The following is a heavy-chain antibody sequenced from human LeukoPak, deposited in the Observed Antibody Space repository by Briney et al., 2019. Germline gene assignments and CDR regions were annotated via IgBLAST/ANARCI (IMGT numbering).Heavy chain of an antibody. D-gene: IGHD3-9*01. Sequence: ASVKVSCKVSGYTLTELSMHWVRQAPGEGLEWMGGFDPEDGETIYAQKFQGRVTMTEDTSTDTAYMELSSLRSEDTAVYYCATDLRTYDILTPTSSWGQGTLVTVSS. CDR2: FDPEDGET. CDR3: ATDLRTYDILTPTSS. J-gene: IGHJ4*02. V-gene: IGHV1-24*01. CDR1: GYTLTELS.